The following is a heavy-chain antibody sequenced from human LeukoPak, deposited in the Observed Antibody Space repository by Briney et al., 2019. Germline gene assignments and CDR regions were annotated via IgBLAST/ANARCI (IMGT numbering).Heavy chain of an antibody. CDR1: GFTFSSYG. CDR3: AKADLYYYDSSGYDFDY. Sequence: GGSLRLSCAASGFTFSSYGMHWVRQAPGKGLEWVAFIRYDGSNKYYADSVKGRFTISRDNSKNTLYLQMNSLRAEDTAVYYCAKADLYYYDSSGYDFDYWGQGNLVTVSS. J-gene: IGHJ4*02. CDR2: IRYDGSNK. D-gene: IGHD3-22*01. V-gene: IGHV3-30*02.